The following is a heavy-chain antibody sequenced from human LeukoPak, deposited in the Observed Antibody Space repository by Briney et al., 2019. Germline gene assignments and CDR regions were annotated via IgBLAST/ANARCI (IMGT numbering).Heavy chain of an antibody. CDR2: IIPIFRTP. CDR1: GGTSSTYT. J-gene: IGHJ6*03. V-gene: IGHV1-69*05. CDR3: ARVDRYYFYLDV. Sequence: ASVKVSCKASGGTSSTYTIAWVRQAPGQGLEWMGGIIPIFRTPNYAQKFQGRVTITTDESTSTAYMELSSLKSDDTAIYYCARVDRYYFYLDVWGKGTTVTVSS.